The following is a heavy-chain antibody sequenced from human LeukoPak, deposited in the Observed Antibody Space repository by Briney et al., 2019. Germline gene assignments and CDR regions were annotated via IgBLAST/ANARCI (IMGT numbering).Heavy chain of an antibody. D-gene: IGHD1-26*01. Sequence: GESLKISCKGSANSFTSQWIGWVRQMPGKGLEWMPIMYPGESDTRYSPSFEGHVTISADKSITTAYLQWSTLKASATAMYYCGSGERSYHFDNWGQGSLVTVSS. CDR3: GSGERSYHFDN. CDR2: MYPGESDT. V-gene: IGHV5-51*01. CDR1: ANSFTSQW. J-gene: IGHJ4*02.